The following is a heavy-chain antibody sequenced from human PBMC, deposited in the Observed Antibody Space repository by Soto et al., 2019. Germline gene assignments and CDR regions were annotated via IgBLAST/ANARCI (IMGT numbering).Heavy chain of an antibody. Sequence: EVQLLESGGGWVQPGGSLRLSCAASGFTFSSYDMRWVRQAPGKGLEWVTAISGNGGSTYYADSVKGRFTISRDNSKNMLSLQMNSLRADDTAVYYSAKVFGGSWYQASDYWGQGTLVTVSS. J-gene: IGHJ4*02. CDR2: ISGNGGST. CDR3: AKVFGGSWYQASDY. V-gene: IGHV3-23*01. CDR1: GFTFSSYD. D-gene: IGHD2-15*01.